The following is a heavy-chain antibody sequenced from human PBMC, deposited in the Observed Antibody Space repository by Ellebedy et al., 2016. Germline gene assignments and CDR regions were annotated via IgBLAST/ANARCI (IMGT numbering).Heavy chain of an antibody. J-gene: IGHJ6*03. CDR3: ARERREYYYCYYIDV. V-gene: IGHV3-11*01. CDR2: IRSSGSTI. CDR1: GFSFSDYY. Sequence: GESLKISCAASGFSFSDYYMSWIRQAPGKGLEWISYIRSSGSTIYYADSVKGRFTISRDNTKNSLYLQMNSLRAEDTAVYYCARERREYYYCYYIDVWGKGTTVTVSS.